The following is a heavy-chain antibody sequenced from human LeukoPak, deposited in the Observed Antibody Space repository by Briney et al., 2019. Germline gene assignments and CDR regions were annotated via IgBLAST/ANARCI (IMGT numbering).Heavy chain of an antibody. D-gene: IGHD2-15*01. CDR3: AKAKKYCSGGSCYYFDY. Sequence: GGSLRLSCAASGFTFSSYAMSWVRQAPGKGLEWVSAISDSGGSTYYADSVKGRFTISRDNSKNTLYLQMNSLRAEDTAVYYCAKAKKYCSGGSCYYFDYWGQGTLVTVSS. CDR2: ISDSGGST. V-gene: IGHV3-23*01. J-gene: IGHJ4*02. CDR1: GFTFSSYA.